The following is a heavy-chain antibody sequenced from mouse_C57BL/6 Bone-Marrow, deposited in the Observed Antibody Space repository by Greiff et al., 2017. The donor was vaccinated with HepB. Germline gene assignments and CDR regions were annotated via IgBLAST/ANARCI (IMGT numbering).Heavy chain of an antibody. Sequence: VQLQQSDAELVKPGASVKISCKVSGYTFTDHTIHWMKQRPEQGLEWIGYIYPRDGSTKYNEKFKGKATLTADKSSSTAYLQLNSLTSEDSAVYFCARSHYYGSSYVDYYAMDYWGQGTSVTVSS. CDR2: IYPRDGST. CDR1: GYTFTDHT. V-gene: IGHV1-78*01. CDR3: ARSHYYGSSYVDYYAMDY. J-gene: IGHJ4*01. D-gene: IGHD1-1*01.